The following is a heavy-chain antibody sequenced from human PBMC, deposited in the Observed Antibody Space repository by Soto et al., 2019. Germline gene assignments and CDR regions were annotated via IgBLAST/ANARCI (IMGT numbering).Heavy chain of an antibody. CDR1: GFTYSTHS. CDR2: ISYDGHDK. Sequence: QVQLVESGGGVVQPGRSLRLSCAASGFTYSTHSMHWVRQDPGQGLEWVTCISYDGHDKYYADSVKGRFTVSRDNSKSTLYLQVNSLTIEDSAVYHCARGYPYYYGSGTMFYSDYWGQGTLVTVSS. CDR3: ARGYPYYYGSGTMFYSDY. J-gene: IGHJ4*02. V-gene: IGHV3-30-3*01. D-gene: IGHD3-10*01.